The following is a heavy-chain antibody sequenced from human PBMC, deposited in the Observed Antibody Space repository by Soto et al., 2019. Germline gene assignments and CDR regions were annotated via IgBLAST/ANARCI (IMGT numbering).Heavy chain of an antibody. V-gene: IGHV1-18*04. Sequence: ASVKVSCKASGYTLTSYGISWVRQAPGQGLEWMGWISAYNGNTNYAQKLQGRVTMTTDTSTSTAYMELRSLRSDDTAVYYCARDPPGYSSGGFDYWGQGTLVTVSS. CDR3: ARDPPGYSSGGFDY. J-gene: IGHJ4*02. CDR1: GYTLTSYG. CDR2: ISAYNGNT. D-gene: IGHD6-19*01.